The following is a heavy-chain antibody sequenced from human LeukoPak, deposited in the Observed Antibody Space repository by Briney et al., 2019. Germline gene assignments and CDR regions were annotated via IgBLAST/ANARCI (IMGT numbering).Heavy chain of an antibody. CDR1: GYTFTSYG. CDR3: AREKRILTGYYSFDY. Sequence: ASVKVSCKASGYTFTSYGISWVRQAPGQGLEWMGWISAYNGNTNYAQKLQGRVTMTTDTSTSTAYMELRSLRSDDTAVYYCAREKRILTGYYSFDYWGQGTLVTVSS. V-gene: IGHV1-18*01. J-gene: IGHJ4*02. D-gene: IGHD3-9*01. CDR2: ISAYNGNT.